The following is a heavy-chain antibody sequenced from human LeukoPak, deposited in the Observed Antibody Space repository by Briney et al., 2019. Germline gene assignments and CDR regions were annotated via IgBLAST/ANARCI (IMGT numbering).Heavy chain of an antibody. CDR1: VYTFTSYY. J-gene: IGHJ4*02. V-gene: IGHV1-46*01. CDR2: INPSGGST. CDR3: AREGDYYDSSGAFDY. Sequence: ASVKVSCKASVYTFTSYYMHWVRQAPGQGLEWMGIINPSGGSTSYAQKFQGRVTMTRDMSTSTVYMELSSLRSEDTAVYYCAREGDYYDSSGAFDYWGQGTLVTVSS. D-gene: IGHD3-22*01.